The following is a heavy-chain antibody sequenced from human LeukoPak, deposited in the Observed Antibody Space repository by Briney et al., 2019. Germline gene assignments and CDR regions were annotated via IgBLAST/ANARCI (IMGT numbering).Heavy chain of an antibody. Sequence: PGGSLRLSCAASGFTFSNYGMHWVRQAPGKGLEWMAVIIYDGSNKNYADSVKGRFTISRDNSRNTLYMKMNSLRVEDTAVYYCARGVGETLSGWTLDYWGHGTLVAVSS. V-gene: IGHV3-30*19. CDR1: GFTFSNYG. D-gene: IGHD6-19*01. CDR2: IIYDGSNK. J-gene: IGHJ4*01. CDR3: ARGVGETLSGWTLDY.